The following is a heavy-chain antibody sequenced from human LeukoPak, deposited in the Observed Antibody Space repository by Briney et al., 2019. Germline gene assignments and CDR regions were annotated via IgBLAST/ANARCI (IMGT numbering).Heavy chain of an antibody. CDR3: ARVLYGDFDY. V-gene: IGHV4-39*07. CDR1: GDSISSSSYS. D-gene: IGHD4-17*01. Sequence: PSETLSLTCTVSGDSISSSSYSWAWIRQSPGKGLEWIANFYYIGSTYCNPSLKSRVTVSGDTSKNQVSLNLTSVTAADTAVYYCARVLYGDFDYWGQGTLVTVSS. J-gene: IGHJ4*02. CDR2: FYYIGST.